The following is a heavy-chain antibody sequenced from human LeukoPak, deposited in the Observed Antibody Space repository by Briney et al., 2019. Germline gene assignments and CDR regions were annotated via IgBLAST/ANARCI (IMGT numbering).Heavy chain of an antibody. Sequence: GASVKLSCTASGCTFSSYAISWVRQAPGQGLEWMGYIIPSIGTAYYAQKFQGRVTITADESTSTAYMELSSLRSEDTAVYYCATRRRYCSSTSCPPYYYYGMDVWGQGTTVTVSS. D-gene: IGHD2-2*01. V-gene: IGHV1-69*01. CDR3: ATRRRYCSSTSCPPYYYYGMDV. CDR2: IIPSIGTA. CDR1: GCTFSSYA. J-gene: IGHJ6*02.